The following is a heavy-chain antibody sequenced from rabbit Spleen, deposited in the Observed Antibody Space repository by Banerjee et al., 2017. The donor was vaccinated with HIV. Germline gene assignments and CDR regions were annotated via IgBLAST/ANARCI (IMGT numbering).Heavy chain of an antibody. Sequence: QEQLVESGGGLVQPGGSLKLSCKASRFDFSVYGLSWVRQAPGKGLEWIGYIDTNDGDTDYANWPKGRFTISKTSSTTVTLQMTSLTAADTATYFCARNYVNAFDPWGPGTLVTVS. CDR3: ARNYVNAFDP. V-gene: IGHV1S39*01. CDR2: IDTNDGDT. CDR1: RFDFSVYG. D-gene: IGHD4-2*01. J-gene: IGHJ2*01.